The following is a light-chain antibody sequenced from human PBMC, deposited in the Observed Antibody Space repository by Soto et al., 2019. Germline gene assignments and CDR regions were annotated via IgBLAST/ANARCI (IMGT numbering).Light chain of an antibody. J-gene: IGKJ5*01. Sequence: DVVMTQSPLSLPVTLGQPASISCRSSQSLVYSDGNTHLTWFHQRQGQSSRRIIYRVSNRDSGVPDRFSGRGSGTDFTLKISRVEAEDVWVYYCTQGTHWPPSVGQGTRLDIK. CDR3: TQGTHWPPS. V-gene: IGKV2-30*01. CDR2: RVS. CDR1: QSLVYSDGNTH.